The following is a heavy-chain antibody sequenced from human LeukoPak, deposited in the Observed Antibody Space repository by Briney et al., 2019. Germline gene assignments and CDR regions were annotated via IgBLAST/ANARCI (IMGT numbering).Heavy chain of an antibody. J-gene: IGHJ4*02. CDR3: ATYQGKNYGPFDY. D-gene: IGHD3-10*01. CDR1: GLTFSSYW. Sequence: GGSLRLSCAAAGLTFSSYWMSWVRQAPGRGLEWVANIKYDGSEEYYVDSVKGRFTISRDNAKNSLNLQMNSLRAEDTAVYYCATYQGKNYGPFDYWGLGALVTVSS. CDR2: IKYDGSEE. V-gene: IGHV3-7*05.